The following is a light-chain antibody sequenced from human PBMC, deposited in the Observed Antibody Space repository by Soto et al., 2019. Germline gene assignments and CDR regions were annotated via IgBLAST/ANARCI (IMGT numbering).Light chain of an antibody. CDR3: KQYGSSPRIT. Sequence: EIVVTQSPATLSVYPGEGATLXCRATQSGNTNLFWYQQRAGQAPRLLTCGASSRATGIQDRLSGSGSGRDFTLNISRLDPEEFAVYYCKQYGSSPRITFGQGTRLEI. CDR2: GAS. V-gene: IGKV3-20*01. CDR1: QSGNTNL. J-gene: IGKJ5*01.